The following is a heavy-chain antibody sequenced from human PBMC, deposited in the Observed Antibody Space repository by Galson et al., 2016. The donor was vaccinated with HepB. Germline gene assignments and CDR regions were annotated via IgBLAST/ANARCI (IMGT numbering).Heavy chain of an antibody. D-gene: IGHD1-26*01. CDR2: IVRGGST. Sequence: SLRLSCAVSGFTLVGNGFSWVRQAPGKGLEWVSDIVRGGSTFYADSVKGRFTISKDISKNTLYLQMNSLRVEDTAIYYCSGHGGGSAWGQGTLVTVSS. CDR3: SGHGGGSA. CDR1: GFTLVGNG. J-gene: IGHJ4*02. V-gene: IGHV3-23*01.